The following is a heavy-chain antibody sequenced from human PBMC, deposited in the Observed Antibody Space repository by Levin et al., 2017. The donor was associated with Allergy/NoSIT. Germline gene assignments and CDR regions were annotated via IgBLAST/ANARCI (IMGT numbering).Heavy chain of an antibody. D-gene: IGHD2-21*02. V-gene: IGHV3-48*02. CDR2: ISSSSSTI. Sequence: GGSLRLSCAASGFTFSSYSMNWVRQAPGKGLEWVSYISSSSSTIYYADSVKGRFTISRDNAKNSLYLQMNSLRDEDTAVYYCAADYCGGDCYSPFDYWGQGTLVTVSS. CDR3: AADYCGGDCYSPFDY. CDR1: GFTFSSYS. J-gene: IGHJ4*02.